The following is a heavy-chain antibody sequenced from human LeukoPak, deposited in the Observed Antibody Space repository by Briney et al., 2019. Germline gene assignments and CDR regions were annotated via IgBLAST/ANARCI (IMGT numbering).Heavy chain of an antibody. CDR2: IPYDGINK. D-gene: IGHD3-10*01. Sequence: GGSLRLSCAASGFTFSTSGMHWVRQAPGKGLEWVAFIPYDGINKYYADSVKGRFTISRDNSKNTLYLQMNSLRAEDTAVYYCAKDMYYYGSDNIDYWGQGTLVTVSS. CDR1: GFTFSTSG. V-gene: IGHV3-30*02. J-gene: IGHJ4*02. CDR3: AKDMYYYGSDNIDY.